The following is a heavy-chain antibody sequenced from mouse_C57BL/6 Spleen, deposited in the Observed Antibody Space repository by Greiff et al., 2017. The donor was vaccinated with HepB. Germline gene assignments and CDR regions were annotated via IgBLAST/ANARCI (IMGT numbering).Heavy chain of an antibody. CDR3: ARYGYSNYVYAMDY. D-gene: IGHD2-5*01. Sequence: VQLQQSGPELVKPGASVKISCKASGYAFSSSWMNWVKQRPGKGLEWIGRIYPGDGDTNYNGKFKGKATLTADKSSSTAYMQLSSLTSEDSAVYFCARYGYSNYVYAMDYWGQGTSVTVSS. J-gene: IGHJ4*01. CDR1: GYAFSSSW. V-gene: IGHV1-82*01. CDR2: IYPGDGDT.